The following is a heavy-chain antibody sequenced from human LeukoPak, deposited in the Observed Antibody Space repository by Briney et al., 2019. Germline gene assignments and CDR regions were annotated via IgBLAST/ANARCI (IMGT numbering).Heavy chain of an antibody. CDR2: ISYDGSNK. D-gene: IGHD4-23*01. V-gene: IGHV3-30*18. J-gene: IGHJ4*02. Sequence: GRSLRLSCAASGFTFSKYGMHWVRQAPGKGLEWVAVISYDGSNKYYGDSVKGRFSISRDNSKSTLYLQMNSLRDEDTAVYYCAKSGNSGGPFVYWGQGTLVTVSS. CDR3: AKSGNSGGPFVY. CDR1: GFTFSKYG.